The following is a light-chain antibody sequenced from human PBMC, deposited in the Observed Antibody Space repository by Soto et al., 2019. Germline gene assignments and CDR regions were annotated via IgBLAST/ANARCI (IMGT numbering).Light chain of an antibody. CDR2: INRDGSH. J-gene: IGLJ2*01. Sequence: QLVLTQSPSASASLGASVKLTCTLNSGYSQYAIAWHQQQPEKGPRYLLEINRDGSHNKDDGIPDRFSGSSSGAERYLTISSLQSEDEADYYCQTWGPGIRVFGGGTKLTVL. CDR3: QTWGPGIRV. CDR1: SGYSQYA. V-gene: IGLV4-69*01.